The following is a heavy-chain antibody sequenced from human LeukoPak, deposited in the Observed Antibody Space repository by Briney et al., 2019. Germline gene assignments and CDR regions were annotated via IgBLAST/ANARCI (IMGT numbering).Heavy chain of an antibody. CDR1: GFTFSSYG. Sequence: GGSLRLSCAASGFTFSSYGMHWVRQAPGKGLEWVSAISGSGGSTYYADSVKGRFTISRDNSKNTLYLQMNSLRAEDTAVYYCAKDLRIAVAGDGYWFDPWGQGTLVTVSS. D-gene: IGHD6-19*01. V-gene: IGHV3-23*01. J-gene: IGHJ5*02. CDR2: ISGSGGST. CDR3: AKDLRIAVAGDGYWFDP.